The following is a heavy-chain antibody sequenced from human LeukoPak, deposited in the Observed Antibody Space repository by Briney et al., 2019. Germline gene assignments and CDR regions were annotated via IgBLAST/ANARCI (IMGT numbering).Heavy chain of an antibody. J-gene: IGHJ3*02. Sequence: SETLSLTCTVSGGSISSYYWSWIRQPPGKGLEWIGYIYYSGSTNYNPSLKSRVTISVDTSKNQFSPKLSSVTAADTAVHYCARATIATILIDIWGQGTMVTVSS. CDR2: IYYSGST. CDR1: GGSISSYY. CDR3: ARATIATILIDI. V-gene: IGHV4-59*01. D-gene: IGHD5-24*01.